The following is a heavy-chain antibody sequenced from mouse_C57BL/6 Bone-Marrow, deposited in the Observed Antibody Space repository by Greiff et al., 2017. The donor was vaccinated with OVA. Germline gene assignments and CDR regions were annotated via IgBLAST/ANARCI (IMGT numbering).Heavy chain of an antibody. CDR1: GYTFTSYW. V-gene: IGHV1-50*01. CDR3: GSWYFDV. Sequence: QVQLQQPGAELVKPGASVKLSCKASGYTFTSYWMQWVKQRPGQGLEWIGEIDPSDSYTNYNEKFKGKATLTVDKSSSTAYMQLSSLTSEDSAVDYCGSWYFDVWGKGTTVTVSS. J-gene: IGHJ1*03. CDR2: IDPSDSYT.